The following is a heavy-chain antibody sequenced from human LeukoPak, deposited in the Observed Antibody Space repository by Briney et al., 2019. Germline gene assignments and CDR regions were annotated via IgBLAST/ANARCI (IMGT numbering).Heavy chain of an antibody. V-gene: IGHV3-30*18. CDR3: AKDGGYNGFYFDY. D-gene: IGHD5-24*01. J-gene: IGHJ4*02. Sequence: PGGSLRLSCAASGFTFSSYGMHWVRQAPGKGLEWVAVISYDGSNKYYADSVKGRFTISRDNSKNTLYLQMNSLRAEDTAVYYCAKDGGYNGFYFDYWGQGTLVTVSS. CDR2: ISYDGSNK. CDR1: GFTFSSYG.